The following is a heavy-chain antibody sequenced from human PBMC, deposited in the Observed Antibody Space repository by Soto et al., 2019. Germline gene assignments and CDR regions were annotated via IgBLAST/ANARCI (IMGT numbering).Heavy chain of an antibody. V-gene: IGHV4-4*02. J-gene: IGHJ3*02. D-gene: IGHD6-19*01. CDR3: ARPGAGPTSQTDAFDI. CDR1: GGSISSSNW. CDR2: IYHSGST. Sequence: SETLSLTCAVSGGSISSSNWWSWVRQPPGKGLEWIGEIYHSGSTNYNPSLKSRVTISVDKSKNQFSLKLSSVTAADTAVYYCARPGAGPTSQTDAFDIWGQGTMVTVSS.